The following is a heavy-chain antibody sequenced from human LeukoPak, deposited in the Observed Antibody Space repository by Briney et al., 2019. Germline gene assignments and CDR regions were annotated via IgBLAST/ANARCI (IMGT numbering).Heavy chain of an antibody. D-gene: IGHD6-19*01. CDR3: ARDTTSGWSFDY. V-gene: IGHV3-64*02. J-gene: IGHJ4*02. CDR2: ILGNGDSS. Sequence: GGSLRLSCTASGFTFSSHPMHWVRQAPGKGLEYVSAILGNGDSSFYADSVKGRFTISRDNSKNTLYLQMGSLRADDMAVYYCARDTTSGWSFDYWGQGTQVTVSS. CDR1: GFTFSSHP.